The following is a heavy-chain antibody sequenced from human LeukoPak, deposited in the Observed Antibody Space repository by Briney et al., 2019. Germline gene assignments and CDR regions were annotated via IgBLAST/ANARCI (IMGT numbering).Heavy chain of an antibody. CDR1: GFTFSSYG. CDR3: ARDPSRPYSSSWLDY. V-gene: IGHV3-33*01. CDR2: IWYDGSNK. D-gene: IGHD6-13*01. J-gene: IGHJ4*02. Sequence: SLRLSSAASGFTFSSYGMHWVRQAPGKVLEWVAVIWYDGSNKYYADSVKGRFTISRDNSKNTLYLQMNSLRAEDTAVYYCARDPSRPYSSSWLDYWGQGTLVTVSS.